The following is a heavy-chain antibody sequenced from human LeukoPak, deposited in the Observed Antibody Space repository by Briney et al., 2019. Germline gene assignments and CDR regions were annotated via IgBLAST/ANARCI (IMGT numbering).Heavy chain of an antibody. CDR1: GGSISSHY. D-gene: IGHD2-2*01. J-gene: IGHJ4*02. CDR2: IYYSGST. V-gene: IGHV4-59*11. CDR3: AREYCSSTSCYLDY. Sequence: SETLSLTCTVSGGSISSHYWSWIRQPPGKGLEWIGYIYYSGSTNYNPSLKSRVTISVDTSKNQFSLKLCSVTAADTAVYYCAREYCSSTSCYLDYWGQGTLVTVSS.